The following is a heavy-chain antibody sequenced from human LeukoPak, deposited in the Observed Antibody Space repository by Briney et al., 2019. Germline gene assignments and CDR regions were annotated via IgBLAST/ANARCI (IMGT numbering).Heavy chain of an antibody. CDR1: GYTFTSYG. Sequence: GASVKVSCKASGYTFTSYGISWVRQAPGQGLEWMGWISAYNGNTNYAQKLQGRVTMTTDTSTSTAYMELRSLRSDDTAVYYCARDSEWEQLVVRPLDYWGQETLVTVSS. CDR3: ARDSEWEQLVVRPLDY. CDR2: ISAYNGNT. V-gene: IGHV1-18*01. J-gene: IGHJ4*02. D-gene: IGHD6-6*01.